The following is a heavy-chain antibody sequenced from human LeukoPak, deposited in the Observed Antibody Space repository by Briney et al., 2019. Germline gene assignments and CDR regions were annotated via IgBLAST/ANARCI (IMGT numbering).Heavy chain of an antibody. CDR1: GFNFDDYG. CDR3: ASYFGSRSLNDAFDF. D-gene: IGHD3-3*01. CDR2: ISWNGGST. J-gene: IGHJ3*01. V-gene: IGHV3-20*04. Sequence: GGSLRLSCAASGFNFDDYGMSWVRQPPGKGLEWVSGISWNGGSTGYADSVKGRFTISRDNAKNSLYLQMNSLRAEDTALYYCASYFGSRSLNDAFDFWGQGTMVSVSS.